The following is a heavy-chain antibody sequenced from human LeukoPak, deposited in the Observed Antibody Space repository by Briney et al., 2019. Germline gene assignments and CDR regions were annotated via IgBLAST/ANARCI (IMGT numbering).Heavy chain of an antibody. CDR1: GGTFSSYA. Sequence: SVKVSCKASGGTFSSYAISWVRQAPGQGLEWMGRIIPILGIANYAQKFQGRVTITADKSTNTAYMELSSLRSEDTAVYYCARTRYPPDYYYYGMDVWGQGTTVTVSS. CDR3: ARTRYPPDYYYYGMDV. V-gene: IGHV1-69*04. CDR2: IIPILGIA. J-gene: IGHJ6*02. D-gene: IGHD2-2*01.